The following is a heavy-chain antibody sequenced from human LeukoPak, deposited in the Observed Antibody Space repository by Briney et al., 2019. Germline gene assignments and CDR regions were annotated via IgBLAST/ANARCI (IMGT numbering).Heavy chain of an antibody. D-gene: IGHD4-23*01. J-gene: IGHJ2*01. CDR3: ARHPGKVTNDWYFDL. CDR1: GYTFTGYY. Sequence: ASVKVSCKSSGYTFTGYYMHWVRQAPGQGLEWMGWINPNSGGTNYAQKFQGRVTMTRDTSITTAYMELSRLSSDDTAVYYCARHPGKVTNDWYFDLWGRGTLVTVSS. V-gene: IGHV1-2*02. CDR2: INPNSGGT.